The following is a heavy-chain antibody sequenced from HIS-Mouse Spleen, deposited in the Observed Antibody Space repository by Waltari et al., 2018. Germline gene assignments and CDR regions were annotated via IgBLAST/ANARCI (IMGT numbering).Heavy chain of an antibody. V-gene: IGHV4-39*07. CDR1: GGSISSSIYY. Sequence: QLQLQESGPGLVKPSETLSLTCPVAGGSISSSIYYLGWIRQPPGKGLEWIGSIYYSGSTYYNPSLKSRVTISVDTSKNQFSLKLSSVTAADTAVYYCARAPTGFLEWFDAFDIWGQGTMVTVSS. D-gene: IGHD3-3*01. CDR2: IYYSGST. CDR3: ARAPTGFLEWFDAFDI. J-gene: IGHJ3*02.